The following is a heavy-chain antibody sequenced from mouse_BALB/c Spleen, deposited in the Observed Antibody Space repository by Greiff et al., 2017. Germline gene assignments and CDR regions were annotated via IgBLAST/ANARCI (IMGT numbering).Heavy chain of an antibody. CDR1: GYTFTDYY. CDR3: ARGYGNYFAD. CDR2: IYPGSGNT. V-gene: IGHV1-77*01. Sequence: QVQLQQSGAELARPGASVKLSCKASGYTFTDYYINWVKQRPGQGLEWIGEIYPGSGNTYYNEKFKGKATLTADKSSSTAYMQLSSLTSEDSAVYFCARGYGNYFADWGQGTLVTVSA. D-gene: IGHD2-10*02. J-gene: IGHJ3*01.